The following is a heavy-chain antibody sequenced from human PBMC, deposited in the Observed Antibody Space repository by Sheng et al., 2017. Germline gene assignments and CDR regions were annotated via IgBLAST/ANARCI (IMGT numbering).Heavy chain of an antibody. Sequence: EVQLVESGGGLIQPGGSLRLSCAASGFTVSSKYMSWVRQAPGKGLEWVSVFYVGGSTYYADSVRGRFTISRDISNNTLDLQMNSLRAEDTAVYYCARGDSYNLGHYWGQGTLVTVSS. J-gene: IGHJ4*02. CDR1: GFTVSSKY. D-gene: IGHD1-1*01. CDR3: ARGDSYNLGHY. V-gene: IGHV3-53*01. CDR2: FYVGGST.